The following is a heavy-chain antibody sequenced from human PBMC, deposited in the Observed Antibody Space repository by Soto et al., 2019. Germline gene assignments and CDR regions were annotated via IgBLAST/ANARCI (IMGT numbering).Heavy chain of an antibody. J-gene: IGHJ4*02. CDR3: ARGGKYCSGGSCYYYFDY. CDR1: GFTFSSYW. Sequence: GGSLRLSCAASGFTFSSYWMHWVRQAPGKGLVWVSRINSDGSSTSYADSVKGRFTISRDNAKNTLYLQMNSLRAEDTAVYYCARGGKYCSGGSCYYYFDYWGQGTLVTVSS. V-gene: IGHV3-74*01. D-gene: IGHD2-15*01. CDR2: INSDGSST.